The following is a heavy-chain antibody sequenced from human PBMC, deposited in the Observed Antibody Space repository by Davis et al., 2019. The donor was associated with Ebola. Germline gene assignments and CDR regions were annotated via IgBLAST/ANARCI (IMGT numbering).Heavy chain of an antibody. CDR3: ARDRGDTILAHYYMDV. Sequence: LSLTRAASGFTFSNAWMSWVRQAPGKGLEWVGRIKSKTDGGTTDYAAPVKGRFTIPRDDSKNTLYPQMNSLRAEDTAVYYCARDRGDTILAHYYMDVWGKGTTVTVSS. CDR2: IKSKTDGGTT. D-gene: IGHD3-3*01. CDR1: GFTFSNAW. V-gene: IGHV3-15*01. J-gene: IGHJ6*03.